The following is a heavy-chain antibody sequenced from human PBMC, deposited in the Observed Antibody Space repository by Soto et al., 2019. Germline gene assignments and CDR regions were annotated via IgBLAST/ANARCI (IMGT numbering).Heavy chain of an antibody. CDR2: ISSSSSTI. CDR1: GFTFSSYS. J-gene: IGHJ5*02. Sequence: EVQLVESGGGLVQPGGSLRLSCAASGFTFSSYSMNWVRQAPGKGLEWVSYISSSSSTIYYADSVKGRFTISRDKPKNSLYLKMNRLRAEETAVYYCAGHPERIAEIGWFDPWGQGTLVTVSS. D-gene: IGHD6-13*01. V-gene: IGHV3-48*01. CDR3: AGHPERIAEIGWFDP.